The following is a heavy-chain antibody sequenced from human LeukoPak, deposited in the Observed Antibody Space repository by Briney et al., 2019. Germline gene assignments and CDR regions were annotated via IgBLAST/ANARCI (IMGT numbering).Heavy chain of an antibody. V-gene: IGHV3-9*01. CDR2: ISRNSGSI. Sequence: PGRSLRLSCAASGFTFDDYDMHWVRQAPGKGLEWVSGISRNSGSIDYADSVKGRFTISRDNAKNSLYLQMNSLRAEDTALYYCAKGALYDFWSGHSIVNWFDPWGQGTLVTVSS. CDR1: GFTFDDYD. CDR3: AKGALYDFWSGHSIVNWFDP. J-gene: IGHJ5*02. D-gene: IGHD3-3*01.